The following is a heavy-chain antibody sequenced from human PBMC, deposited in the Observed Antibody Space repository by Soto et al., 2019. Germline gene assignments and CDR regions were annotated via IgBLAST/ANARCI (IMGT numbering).Heavy chain of an antibody. CDR3: ARARLSNGDPNIYFFYGLDV. CDR1: GDMFRNSA. J-gene: IGHJ6*02. D-gene: IGHD6-6*01. Sequence: QVQLVQSGAEARRPGSSVQVSCKASGDMFRNSAFTWVRQAPGQGLDWMGVIIPLFHKTSVAQKFQGRLTSTADASTSYVYMEVSSLTSEDTAVYYCARARLSNGDPNIYFFYGLDVWGQGTTVTVSS. V-gene: IGHV1-69*01. CDR2: IIPLFHKT.